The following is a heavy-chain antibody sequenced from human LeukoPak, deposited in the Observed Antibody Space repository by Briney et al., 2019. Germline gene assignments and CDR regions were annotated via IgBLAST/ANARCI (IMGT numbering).Heavy chain of an antibody. CDR2: SFYTGNT. Sequence: SETLSLTCSVSGDSMNNYYWSWIRQSPGKGLEWIGYSFYTGNTNYNPSLRSRATISIDIFKNQLSLQLTSVTAADTAVYSCARGRCAGGSCSGWFDPWGQGTLVTVSS. J-gene: IGHJ5*02. CDR1: GDSMNNYY. V-gene: IGHV4-59*01. D-gene: IGHD2-15*01. CDR3: ARGRCAGGSCSGWFDP.